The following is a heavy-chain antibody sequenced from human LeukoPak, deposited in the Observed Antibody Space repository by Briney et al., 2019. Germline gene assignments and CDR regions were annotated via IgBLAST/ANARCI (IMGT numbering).Heavy chain of an antibody. J-gene: IGHJ4*02. CDR1: GGSISSYY. D-gene: IGHD1-1*01. CDR3: ARDWNRYAY. CDR2: VYYTGST. Sequence: SETLSLTCTVSGGSISSYYWSWVRQPPGKGLEWIGFVYYTGSTNYSPSLKSRVTISVDTSKSQFSLYMDSVTAADTAVYYCARDWNRYAYWGQGTLVTVSS. V-gene: IGHV4-59*12.